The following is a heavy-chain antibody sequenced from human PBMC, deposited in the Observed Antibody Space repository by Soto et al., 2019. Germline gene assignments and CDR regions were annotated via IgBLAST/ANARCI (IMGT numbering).Heavy chain of an antibody. CDR1: GGAISTDNYY. Sequence: QLQLQESGPGLVKPSETLSLTCNVSGGAISTDNYYWAWIRQPPGKGLEWIGSMFYSGSAYYNPSLKSRVTIPVDTSKNHFSLRLSSVTAADTAVYYCAGQRFCSGGSCYLGWFVPWGQGTLVTVSS. J-gene: IGHJ5*02. D-gene: IGHD2-15*01. CDR2: MFYSGSA. CDR3: AGQRFCSGGSCYLGWFVP. V-gene: IGHV4-39*02.